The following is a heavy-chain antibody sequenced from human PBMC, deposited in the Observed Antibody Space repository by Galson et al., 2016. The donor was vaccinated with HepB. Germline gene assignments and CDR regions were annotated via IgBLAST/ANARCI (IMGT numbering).Heavy chain of an antibody. CDR3: ARMFPLYSSGWYVRGDGWFDS. D-gene: IGHD6-19*01. CDR2: ISGDGRTV. V-gene: IGHV3-11*01. J-gene: IGHJ5*01. Sequence: SLRLSCAASGFTFSYYYMSWIRQAPGPGLEWVSYISGDGRTVNYADSVKGRFTISRDNAENSLYLHMNSLTGEDTAVYYCARMFPLYSSGWYVRGDGWFDSWGQGTLVTVSS. CDR1: GFTFSYYY.